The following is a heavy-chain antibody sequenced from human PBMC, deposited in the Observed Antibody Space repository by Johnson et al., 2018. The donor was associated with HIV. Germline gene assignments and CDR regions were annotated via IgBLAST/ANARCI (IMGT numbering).Heavy chain of an antibody. Sequence: VQLVESGGGVVRPGGSLRLSCAASGFTFDDYGMSWVRQAPGKGLEWVSGIRWNGGSTSYADSVKGRFTISRDNSKNTLYLQMNSLRAEDTAVYYCARDSYSSSWYLGAFDIWGQGTMVTVSS. CDR3: ARDSYSSSWYLGAFDI. V-gene: IGHV3-20*04. J-gene: IGHJ3*02. CDR1: GFTFDDYG. D-gene: IGHD6-13*01. CDR2: IRWNGGST.